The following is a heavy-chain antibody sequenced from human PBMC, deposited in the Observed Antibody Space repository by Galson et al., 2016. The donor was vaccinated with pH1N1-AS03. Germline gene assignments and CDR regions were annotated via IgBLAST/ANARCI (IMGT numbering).Heavy chain of an antibody. V-gene: IGHV3-7*01. J-gene: IGHJ4*02. CDR2: IQQDGSEK. Sequence: SLRLSCAASGFTFSTYCMCLVRQAPGKGLEGVANIQQDGSEKFYVDSLKGRFTISRDNAKNSLYLQMSSLRARDTAVYYCARAAPGDHLLRPLGYWGQGTLVTVSS. CDR1: GFTFSTYC. D-gene: IGHD2-2*01. CDR3: ARAAPGDHLLRPLGY.